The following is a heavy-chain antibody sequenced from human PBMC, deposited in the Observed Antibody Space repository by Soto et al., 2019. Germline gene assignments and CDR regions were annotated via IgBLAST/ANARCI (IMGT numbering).Heavy chain of an antibody. CDR1: VLTFSSYA. J-gene: IGHJ4*02. D-gene: IGHD3-22*01. V-gene: IGHV3-23*01. CDR3: AKDSVSYDSSGPPFGY. Sequence: GLSLRLSCAASVLTFSSYAMIWVREARGKGLEWVSAISGSGGTTYYEDSVNGRFTISRDNYKNTLYLQMNSMRAEDTAVYYCAKDSVSYDSSGPPFGYWGQGTLVTASS. CDR2: ISGSGGTT.